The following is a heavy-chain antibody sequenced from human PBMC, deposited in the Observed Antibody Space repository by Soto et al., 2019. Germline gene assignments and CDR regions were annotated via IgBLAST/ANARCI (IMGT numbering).Heavy chain of an antibody. CDR2: IKPYNGNS. V-gene: IGHV1-8*01. J-gene: IGHJ3*01. CDR1: GYTFTSYD. CDR3: ARGLCAAGTCYGLTVDV. D-gene: IGHD6-13*01. Sequence: QVQLVQSGAEVKKPGASVKISCKTSGYTFTSYDISWLRQATGQGPEWMGWIKPYNGNSGFAEKFQGRITLTRNTSITTVYMEMTSLTSEDTAVYYCARGLCAAGTCYGLTVDVWAKGQGSPSLQ.